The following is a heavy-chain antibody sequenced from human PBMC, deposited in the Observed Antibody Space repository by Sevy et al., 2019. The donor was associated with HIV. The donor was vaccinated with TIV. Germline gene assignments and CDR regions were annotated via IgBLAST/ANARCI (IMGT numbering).Heavy chain of an antibody. J-gene: IGHJ4*02. CDR3: ARADSLTGYYGLDY. CDR2: INHSGST. Sequence: SETLSLTCAVYGGSFSGYYWSWIRQPPGKGLEWIGEINHSGSTNYNPSPKRRGTISVDTSKNQFSLKLRSVTAADTAVYYCARADSLTGYYGLDYWGQGTLVTVSS. CDR1: GGSFSGYY. D-gene: IGHD3-9*01. V-gene: IGHV4-34*01.